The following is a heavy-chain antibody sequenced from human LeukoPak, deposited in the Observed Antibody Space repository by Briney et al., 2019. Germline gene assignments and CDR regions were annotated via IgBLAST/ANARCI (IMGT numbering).Heavy chain of an antibody. Sequence: PSETLSLTCTVSGGSISSYYWSWIRQPPGKGLEWIGYIYYSGSTNYNPSLKSRVTISVDTSKNQFSLKLSSVTAADTAVYYCARGFYSSSWYLFDYWGQGTPVTVSS. J-gene: IGHJ4*01. V-gene: IGHV4-59*01. CDR3: ARGFYSSSWYLFDY. D-gene: IGHD6-13*01. CDR1: GGSISSYY. CDR2: IYYSGST.